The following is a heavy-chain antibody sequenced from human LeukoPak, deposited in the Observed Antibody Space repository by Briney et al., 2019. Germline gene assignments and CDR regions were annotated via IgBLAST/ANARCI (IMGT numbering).Heavy chain of an antibody. V-gene: IGHV1-2*02. D-gene: IGHD3-22*01. CDR2: INPNSGGT. Sequence: PWASVTVSCKASGYTFTGYYMHWVRQAPGQGLEWMGWINPNSGGTNYAQKFQGRVTMTRDTSISTAYMELSRLRSDDTAVYYCARGSNPALYYYDSSGYGFVDYWGQGTLVTVSS. CDR3: ARGSNPALYYYDSSGYGFVDY. CDR1: GYTFTGYY. J-gene: IGHJ4*02.